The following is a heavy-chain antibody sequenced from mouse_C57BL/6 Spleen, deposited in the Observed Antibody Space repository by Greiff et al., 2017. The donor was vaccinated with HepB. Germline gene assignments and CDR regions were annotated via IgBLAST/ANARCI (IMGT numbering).Heavy chain of an antibody. CDR1: GYTFTSYW. CDR2: IHPNSGST. V-gene: IGHV1-64*01. J-gene: IGHJ2*01. CDR3: ARYGGYDVDYFDY. D-gene: IGHD2-2*01. Sequence: QVQLQQSGAELVKPGASVKLSCKASGYTFTSYWMHWVKQRPGQGLEWIGMIHPNSGSTNYNEKFKSKATLTVDKSSSTAYMQLSSLTSEDSAVYYCARYGGYDVDYFDYWGQGTTLTVSS.